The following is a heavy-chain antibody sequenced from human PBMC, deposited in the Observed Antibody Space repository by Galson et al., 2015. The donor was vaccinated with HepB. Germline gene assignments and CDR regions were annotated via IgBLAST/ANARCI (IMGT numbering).Heavy chain of an antibody. V-gene: IGHV3-30*18. J-gene: IGHJ4*02. CDR1: GFTFSSYG. CDR3: AKEGVRYSISPFFDY. D-gene: IGHD6-6*01. Sequence: SLRLSCEASGFTFSSYGMHWVRQAPGKGLEWVAVISYDGSNKYYADSVKGRFTISRDNSKNTLYLQMNSLRAEDTAVYYCAKEGVRYSISPFFDYWGQGTLVTVSS. CDR2: ISYDGSNK.